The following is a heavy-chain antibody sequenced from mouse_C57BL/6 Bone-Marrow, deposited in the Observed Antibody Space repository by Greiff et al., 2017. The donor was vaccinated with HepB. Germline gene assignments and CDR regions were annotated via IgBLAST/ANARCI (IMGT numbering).Heavy chain of an antibody. Sequence: EVNLVESEGGLVQPGSSMKLSCTASGFTFSDYYMAWVRQVPEKGLEWVANINDDGSSTYYLDSLKSRFIISRDNAKNILYLQMSSLKSEDTATYYCARDHGYDGFFADWGQGAQVTVSA. V-gene: IGHV5-16*01. CDR1: GFTFSDYY. D-gene: IGHD2-2*01. CDR2: INDDGSST. CDR3: ARDHGYDGFFAD. J-gene: IGHJ3*01.